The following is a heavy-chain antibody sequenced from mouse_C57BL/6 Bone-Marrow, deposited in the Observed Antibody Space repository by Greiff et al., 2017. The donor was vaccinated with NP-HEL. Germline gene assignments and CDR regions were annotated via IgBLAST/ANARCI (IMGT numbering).Heavy chain of an antibody. V-gene: IGHV1-81*01. CDR1: GYTFTSYG. CDR2: IYPRSGNT. D-gene: IGHD1-1*01. J-gene: IGHJ4*01. Sequence: QVQLQQSGAELARPGASVKLSCKASGYTFTSYGISWEKQRTGQGLEWIGEIYPRSGNTYYNEKFKGKATLTADKSSSTAYMELRSLTSEDSAVYFCAPLLRWYAMDYWGQGTSVTVSS. CDR3: APLLRWYAMDY.